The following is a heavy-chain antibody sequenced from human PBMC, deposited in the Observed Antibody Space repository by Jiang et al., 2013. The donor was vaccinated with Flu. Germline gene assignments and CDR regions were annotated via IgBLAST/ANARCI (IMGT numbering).Heavy chain of an antibody. D-gene: IGHD4-17*01. CDR1: GFSLSTSRMR. CDR3: AHYGDYVGY. J-gene: IGHJ4*02. Sequence: TLTCTFSGFSLSTSRMRVSWIRQPPGKALEWLARIDWDDEKFYSASLKTRLTISKDTSKNQVVLTMTNMDPVDTATYYCAHYGDYVGYWGQGTLVTVSS. V-gene: IGHV2-70*04. CDR2: IDWDDEK.